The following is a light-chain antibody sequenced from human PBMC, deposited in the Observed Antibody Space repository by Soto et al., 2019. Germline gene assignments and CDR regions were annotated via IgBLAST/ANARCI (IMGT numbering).Light chain of an antibody. Sequence: EIVLTQSPGTLALSPGERATLFCRASQTVTNNYVAWYQHKPGQAPRLLIFGASSRATGSPDRFSGSGSGTDFTLTISRLEPEDFAVYYCQQYGGSRTFGQGTKVEI. V-gene: IGKV3-20*01. J-gene: IGKJ1*01. CDR1: QTVTNNY. CDR3: QQYGGSRT. CDR2: GAS.